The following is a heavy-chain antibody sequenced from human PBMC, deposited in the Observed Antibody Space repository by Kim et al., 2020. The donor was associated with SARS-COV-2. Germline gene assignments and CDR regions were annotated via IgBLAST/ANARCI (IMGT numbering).Heavy chain of an antibody. CDR1: GGSISSGGYY. D-gene: IGHD1-26*01. CDR2: IYYSGST. Sequence: SETLSLTCTVSGGSISSGGYYWSWIRQHPGKGLEWIGYIYYSGSTYYNPSLKSRVTISVDTSKNQFSLKLSSVTAADTAVYYCARARRAPGGWFDPWGQGTLVTVSS. J-gene: IGHJ5*02. CDR3: ARARRAPGGWFDP. V-gene: IGHV4-31*03.